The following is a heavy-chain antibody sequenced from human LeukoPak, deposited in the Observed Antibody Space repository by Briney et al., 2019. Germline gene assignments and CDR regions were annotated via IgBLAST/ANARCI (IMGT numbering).Heavy chain of an antibody. V-gene: IGHV4-59*01. J-gene: IGHJ4*02. CDR2: VFYSGST. CDR1: VDPIKNYF. D-gene: IGHD3-22*01. Sequence: PSETLSLTCSVSVDPIKNYFWTWIRQSRGKGLEWIGYVFYSGSTSYNPSLRSRLTMSVDTSKSQFSLNLKSVTAADTAVYYCARGTRRYYDGSGYYYGEFDYWGQGILVTVSS. CDR3: ARGTRRYYDGSGYYYGEFDY.